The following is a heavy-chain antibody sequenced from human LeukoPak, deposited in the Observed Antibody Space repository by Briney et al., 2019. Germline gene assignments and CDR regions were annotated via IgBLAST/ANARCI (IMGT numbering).Heavy chain of an antibody. Sequence: GGSLRLSCAASGFTFSSYSMNWVRQAPGKGLEWVSSISSSSSYIYYADSVKGRFTISRDNAKNSLYLQMNSLRAEDTAVYYCARDPSAISSSWYGWGQGTLVTVSS. CDR1: GFTFSSYS. CDR3: ARDPSAISSSWYG. J-gene: IGHJ4*02. CDR2: ISSSSSYI. D-gene: IGHD6-13*01. V-gene: IGHV3-21*01.